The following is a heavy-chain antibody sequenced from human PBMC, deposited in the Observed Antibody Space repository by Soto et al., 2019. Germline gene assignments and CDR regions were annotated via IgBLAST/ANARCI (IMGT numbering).Heavy chain of an antibody. Sequence: ASVKVSCKASGYTFTSYGISWVRQAPGQGLEWMGWISAYNGNTNYAQKLQGRVTMTTDTSTSTAYMELRSLRSDDTAVYYCARALDCTNGVCYLKFDYWGQGTLVTVSS. D-gene: IGHD2-8*01. V-gene: IGHV1-18*01. CDR2: ISAYNGNT. CDR3: ARALDCTNGVCYLKFDY. CDR1: GYTFTSYG. J-gene: IGHJ4*02.